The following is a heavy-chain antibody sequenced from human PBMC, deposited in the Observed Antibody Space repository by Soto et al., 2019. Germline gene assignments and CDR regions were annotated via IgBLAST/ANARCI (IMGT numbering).Heavy chain of an antibody. CDR1: GFTVSSNY. J-gene: IGHJ6*03. Sequence: EVQLVESGGGLVQPGGSLRLSCAASGFTVSSNYMSWVRQAPGKGLEWVSVIYSGGSTYYADSVKGRFTISRDNSKNTLYLQMNSLRAEDTAVYYCAREPGGDPSYYYYMDVWGKGTTVTVSS. CDR2: IYSGGST. CDR3: AREPGGDPSYYYYMDV. V-gene: IGHV3-66*01. D-gene: IGHD3-16*01.